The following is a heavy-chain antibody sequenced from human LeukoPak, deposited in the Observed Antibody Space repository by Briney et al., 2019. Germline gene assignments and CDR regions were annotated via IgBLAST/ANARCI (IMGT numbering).Heavy chain of an antibody. CDR2: ISAYNGNT. V-gene: IGHV1-18*01. Sequence: ASVKVSCKASGYTFTSYDINWVRQAPGQGLEGMGWISAYNGNTNYAQKVQGRVTMTTDTSTSTAYMELRSLRSDDTAVYYCATDVAHNWFDPWGQGTLVTVSS. D-gene: IGHD2-21*01. J-gene: IGHJ5*02. CDR1: GYTFTSYD. CDR3: ATDVAHNWFDP.